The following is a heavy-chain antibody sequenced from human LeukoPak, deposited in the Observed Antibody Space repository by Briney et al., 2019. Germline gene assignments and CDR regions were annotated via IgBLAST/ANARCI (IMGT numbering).Heavy chain of an antibody. CDR3: ARVRDYGGIGEDY. D-gene: IGHD3-16*01. Sequence: ASVKVSCKASGYTLTSYGISWVRQAPGQGLEWMGWISAYNGNTNYAQRFQGRVTMTTDTSTSTAYMELRSLRSDDTAVYYCARVRDYGGIGEDYWGQGTLVTVSS. CDR1: GYTLTSYG. V-gene: IGHV1-18*01. J-gene: IGHJ4*02. CDR2: ISAYNGNT.